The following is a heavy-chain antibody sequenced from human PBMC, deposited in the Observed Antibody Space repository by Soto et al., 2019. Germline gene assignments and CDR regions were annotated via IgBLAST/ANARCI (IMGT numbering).Heavy chain of an antibody. CDR2: IKHSGSS. CDR3: ARGGSSDWQVALDI. J-gene: IGHJ3*02. CDR1: AGSFSHYY. V-gene: IGHV4-34*01. D-gene: IGHD6-25*01. Sequence: QVQQQPWGAGLLKPSETLSLTCAVNAGSFSHYYWNWIRQSPGKGLEWIGKIKHSGSSNYKPSLRSRVSISVDMSKNQVSLRLSSVTAADMAVYYCARGGSSDWQVALDIWGQGTMVTVSS.